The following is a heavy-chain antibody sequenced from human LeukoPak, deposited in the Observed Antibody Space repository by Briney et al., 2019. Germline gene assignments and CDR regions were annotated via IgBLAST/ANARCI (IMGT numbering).Heavy chain of an antibody. CDR3: ARVVDIVVGKWVDY. CDR1: GFTFSSYG. Sequence: PGGSLRLSCAASGFTFSSYGMNWVRQAPGKGLEWVSGISPSGGGTYYADSVKGRFTISRDNSKNTLYLQMNSLRAEDTAVYYCARVVDIVVGKWVDYWGQGTLVTVSS. V-gene: IGHV3-23*01. CDR2: ISPSGGGT. J-gene: IGHJ4*02. D-gene: IGHD2-15*01.